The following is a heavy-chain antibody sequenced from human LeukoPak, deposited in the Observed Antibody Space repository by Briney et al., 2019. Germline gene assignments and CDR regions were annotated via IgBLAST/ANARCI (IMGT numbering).Heavy chain of an antibody. D-gene: IGHD2-2*02. CDR1: GYTFTSYD. V-gene: IGHV1-8*01. CDR3: ARGRYGSSTSCYNY. Sequence: ASLKVSCKASGYTFTSYDINWVRQATGQGLEWMGWMNPNSGNTGYAQKFQGRVTMTRNTSISTAYMELSSLRSEDTAVYYCARGRYGSSTSCYNYWGQGTLVTVSS. J-gene: IGHJ4*02. CDR2: MNPNSGNT.